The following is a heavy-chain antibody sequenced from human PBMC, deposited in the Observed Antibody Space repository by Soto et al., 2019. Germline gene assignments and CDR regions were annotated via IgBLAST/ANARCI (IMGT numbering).Heavy chain of an antibody. Sequence: SETVSLTXTVSGGSISSGDYYWSWIRQPPGKGLEWIGYIYYSGSTYYNPSLKSRVTISVDTSKNQFSLKLSSVTAADTAVYYCARDLELRDYYYYGMDVWGQGTTVTVSS. CDR2: IYYSGST. CDR1: GGSISSGDYY. V-gene: IGHV4-30-4*01. D-gene: IGHD1-7*01. CDR3: ARDLELRDYYYYGMDV. J-gene: IGHJ6*02.